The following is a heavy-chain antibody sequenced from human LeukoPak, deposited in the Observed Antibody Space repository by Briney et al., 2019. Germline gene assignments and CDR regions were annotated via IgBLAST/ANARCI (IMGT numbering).Heavy chain of an antibody. J-gene: IGHJ4*02. CDR3: ARDQYGDYALDY. CDR1: GGSFSGYY. V-gene: IGHV4-34*01. CDR2: INHSGST. D-gene: IGHD4-17*01. Sequence: SETLSLTCAVYGGSFSGYYWSWIRQPPGKGLEWIGEINHSGSTNYNPSLKSRVTISVDTSKNQFSLKLSSVTAADTAVYYCARDQYGDYALDYWGQGTLVTVSS.